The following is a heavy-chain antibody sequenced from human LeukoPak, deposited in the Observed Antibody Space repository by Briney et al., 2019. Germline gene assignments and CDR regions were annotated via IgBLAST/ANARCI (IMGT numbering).Heavy chain of an antibody. D-gene: IGHD3-22*01. CDR3: ARGPAYYYDSSAQGGAFDI. CDR1: NGSISPHY. V-gene: IGHV4-59*11. J-gene: IGHJ3*02. Sequence: SETLSLTCTVSNGSISPHYWSWIRQPPHKGLEWIGYVFYTGGTNYNPSLKSRLTISVDTSKNQFSLKLSSVTAADTAVYYCARGPAYYYDSSAQGGAFDIWGQGTMVTVSS. CDR2: VFYTGGT.